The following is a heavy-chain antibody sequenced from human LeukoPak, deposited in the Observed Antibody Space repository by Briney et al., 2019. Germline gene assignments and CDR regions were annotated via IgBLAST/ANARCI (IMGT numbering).Heavy chain of an antibody. Sequence: KPSETLSLTCTVSGDSITTTRYHWGWIRQPPGRGLEWMASIFYTGSTYYNSSLKSRVTISVDTSKNQFSLNLYSVTAADTAVYFCATRRGDYFDHWGQGTLVTVSS. V-gene: IGHV4-39*01. CDR3: ATRRGDYFDH. J-gene: IGHJ4*02. CDR1: GDSITTTRYH. CDR2: IFYTGST.